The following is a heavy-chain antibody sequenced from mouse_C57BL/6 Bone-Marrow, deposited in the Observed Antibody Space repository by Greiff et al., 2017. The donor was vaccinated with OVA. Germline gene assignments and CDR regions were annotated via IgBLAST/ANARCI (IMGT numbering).Heavy chain of an antibody. V-gene: IGHV1-18*01. CDR3: ARNGGDGWYFDV. J-gene: IGHJ1*03. D-gene: IGHD3-3*01. CDR1: GYTFTDYN. Sequence: VHAKQSGPELVKPGASVKIPCKASGYTFTDYNMDWVKQSHGKSLEWIGDINPNNGGTIYNQKFKGKATLTVDKSSSTAYMELRSLTSEDTAVYYCARNGGDGWYFDVWGTGTTVTVSS. CDR2: INPNNGGT.